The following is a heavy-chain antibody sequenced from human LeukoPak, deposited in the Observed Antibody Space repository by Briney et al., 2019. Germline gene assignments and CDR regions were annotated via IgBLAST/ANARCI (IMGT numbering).Heavy chain of an antibody. CDR3: ARDAFSRISVFGVVSDAFDI. Sequence: GGSLRLTCAASGFTFSSYWMSWVRQAPGKGPEWVANIKQDGSEKYYVDSVKGRFTISRDNAKNSLYLQMNSLRAEDTAVYYCARDAFSRISVFGVVSDAFDIWGQGTMVTVSS. CDR2: IKQDGSEK. D-gene: IGHD3-3*01. CDR1: GFTFSSYW. J-gene: IGHJ3*02. V-gene: IGHV3-7*01.